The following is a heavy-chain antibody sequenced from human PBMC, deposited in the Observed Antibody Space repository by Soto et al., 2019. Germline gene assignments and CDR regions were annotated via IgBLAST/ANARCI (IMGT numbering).Heavy chain of an antibody. V-gene: IGHV1-2*02. CDR1: GYTFTAYY. CDR3: ARNMDYYYGPGSGNGHGI. CDR2: NNPKFGDT. Sequence: QVQLVQSGAEVKEPGDSVRVSCEASGYTFTAYYIHWVRQAPGQGLEWMGWNNPKFGDTTYAQDFQGRVTMTRDMSISTVYMELSRLTSDDTAIYYCARNMDYYYGPGSGNGHGIWGQGTTVTVFS. D-gene: IGHD3-10*01. J-gene: IGHJ6*02.